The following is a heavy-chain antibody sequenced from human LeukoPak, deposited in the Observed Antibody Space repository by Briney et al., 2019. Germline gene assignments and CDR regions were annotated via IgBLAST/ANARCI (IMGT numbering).Heavy chain of an antibody. CDR1: GYTFPSYS. D-gene: IGHD2-2*01. Sequence: GASVKVSCKASGYTFPSYSMHWVRQAPGQRLEGMGWINAGNGNTKYSQKFQGRVTITRDTSASTAYMELSSLRSEDTAVYYCARGSTGGPGYFDYWGQGTLVTVSS. J-gene: IGHJ4*02. CDR2: INAGNGNT. CDR3: ARGSTGGPGYFDY. V-gene: IGHV1-3*01.